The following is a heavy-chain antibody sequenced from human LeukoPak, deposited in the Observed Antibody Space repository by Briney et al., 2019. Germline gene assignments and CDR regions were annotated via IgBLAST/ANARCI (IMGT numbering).Heavy chain of an antibody. V-gene: IGHV1-18*01. J-gene: IGHJ5*02. D-gene: IGHD3-10*01. CDR1: GYTFTSYG. CDR2: ISAYNGNT. Sequence: ASVTVSCKASGYTFTSYGISWVRQAPGQGLEWIGLISAYNGNTNYAQKLQGRVTMTTDTSTSTAYMELRSLRSDDTAVYYCARDVGDIWFGEMLRDWFDPWGQGTLVTVSS. CDR3: ARDVGDIWFGEMLRDWFDP.